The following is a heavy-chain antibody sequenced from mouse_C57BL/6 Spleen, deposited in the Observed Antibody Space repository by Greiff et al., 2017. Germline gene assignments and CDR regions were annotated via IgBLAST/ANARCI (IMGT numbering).Heavy chain of an antibody. CDR3: AGGGLRRDPRCYVEG. CDR2: IDPEDGET. J-gene: IGHJ1*03. CDR1: GFNIKDSY. V-gene: IGHV14-2*01. D-gene: IGHD2-4*01. Sequence: VQLQQSGAELVKPGASVKLSCTASGFNIKDSYMHWVKQRTEQGLEWIGRIDPEDGETKYAPKFQGKATITAATSSNTAYLQLSSLTSEDAAVYYCAGGGLRRDPRCYVEGWGTGTTVTVSS.